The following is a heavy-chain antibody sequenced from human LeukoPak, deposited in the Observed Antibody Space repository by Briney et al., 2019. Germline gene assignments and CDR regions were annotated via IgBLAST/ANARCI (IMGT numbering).Heavy chain of an antibody. V-gene: IGHV3-23*01. CDR1: GSTCSRKA. J-gene: IGHJ4*02. D-gene: IGHD3-10*01. Sequence: GPSLRPSHAASGSTCSRKAMSSVRQAPGKGMEWVSAISGSGGSTYYADSVKGRFTISRDNSKNTLYLQMNSLRAEDTAVYYCAKGDVLLWFGELLYPLDYWGQGTLVTVSS. CDR3: AKGDVLLWFGELLYPLDY. CDR2: ISGSGGST.